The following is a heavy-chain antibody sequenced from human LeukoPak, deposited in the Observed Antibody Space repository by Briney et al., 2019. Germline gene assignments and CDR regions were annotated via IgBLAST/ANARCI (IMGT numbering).Heavy chain of an antibody. Sequence: SETLSLTCAVYGGSFSGYYWSWIRQPPGKGLEWIGEINHSGSTNYNPSLKSRVTISVDTSKNQFSLKLSSVTAADTAVYYCARGRPSFWSGYYYDYWGQGTLVTVSS. J-gene: IGHJ4*02. V-gene: IGHV4-34*01. CDR3: ARGRPSFWSGYYYDY. D-gene: IGHD3-3*01. CDR2: INHSGST. CDR1: GGSFSGYY.